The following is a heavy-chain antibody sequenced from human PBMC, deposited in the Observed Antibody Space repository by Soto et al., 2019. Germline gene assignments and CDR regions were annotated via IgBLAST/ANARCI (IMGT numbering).Heavy chain of an antibody. J-gene: IGHJ6*02. V-gene: IGHV3-15*05. CDR1: GFSFFNAW. CDR2: IRSKTAGGTT. D-gene: IGHD2-8*02. Sequence: EVQLVESGGGLVKPGGSFRLSCVASGFSFFNAWMSWVRQAPGKGLEWVARIRSKTAGGTTEYAAPGQGRFTISRDNAKNSLYLQMISLRAEDTALYYCVKDRSVYCTGARCERRDYFYYYGMDVWGQGTTVTVSS. CDR3: VKDRSVYCTGARCERRDYFYYYGMDV.